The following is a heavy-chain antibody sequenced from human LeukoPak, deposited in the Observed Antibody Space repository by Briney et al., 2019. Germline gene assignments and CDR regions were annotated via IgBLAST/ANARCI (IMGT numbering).Heavy chain of an antibody. CDR2: INHSGST. Sequence: SETLSLTCAVYGGSFSGYYWSWIRQPPGKGLEWIGEINHSGSTNYNPSLKSRVTISVDTSKNQFSLKLSSVTAADTAVYYCARGLFRVRSDAFDIWGQGTMVTVSS. J-gene: IGHJ3*02. V-gene: IGHV4-34*01. CDR1: GGSFSGYY. D-gene: IGHD3-10*01. CDR3: ARGLFRVRSDAFDI.